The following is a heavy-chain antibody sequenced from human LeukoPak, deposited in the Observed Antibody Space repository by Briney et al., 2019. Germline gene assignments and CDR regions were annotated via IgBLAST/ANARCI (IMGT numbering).Heavy chain of an antibody. CDR2: VYYSGST. Sequence: PSETLSLTCTVSGGSTSTKYWSWIRQPPGKGLEWIGYVYYSGSTGYNPSLKSRVTISVDTSKSQFSLRLRSLTAADTAVYFCARGPRTDAFDIWGQGTMVTVSS. V-gene: IGHV4-59*01. J-gene: IGHJ3*02. D-gene: IGHD1-14*01. CDR1: GGSTSTKY. CDR3: ARGPRTDAFDI.